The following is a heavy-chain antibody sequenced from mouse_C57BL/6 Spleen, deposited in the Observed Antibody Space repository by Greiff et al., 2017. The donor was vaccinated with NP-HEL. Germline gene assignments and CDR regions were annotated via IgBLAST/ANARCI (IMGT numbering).Heavy chain of an antibody. J-gene: IGHJ4*01. CDR2: IDPTSGGT. D-gene: IGHD2-3*01. CDR3: ARSSMRAGAMDY. V-gene: IGHV1-72*01. CDR1: GYTFTSYW. Sequence: VQLQQPGAELVKPGASVKLSCKASGYTFTSYWMHWVKQRPGRGLEWIGRIDPTSGGTKYNEKFKSKATLTVDKPTSTAYMQLSSLTSEDAAVYYCARSSMRAGAMDYWGQGTSVTVSS.